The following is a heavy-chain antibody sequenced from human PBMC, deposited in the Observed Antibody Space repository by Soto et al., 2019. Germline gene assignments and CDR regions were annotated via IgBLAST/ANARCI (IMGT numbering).Heavy chain of an antibody. Sequence: GGSLRLSWAASGFTFSSYSMNWVRQAPGKGLEWVSSISSSSSYIYYADSVKGRFTISRDNAKNSLYLQMNSLRAEDTAVYYCARSYCSSTSCYAKYYYYYMDVWGKGTTVTVSS. D-gene: IGHD2-2*01. J-gene: IGHJ6*03. V-gene: IGHV3-21*01. CDR2: ISSSSSYI. CDR1: GFTFSSYS. CDR3: ARSYCSSTSCYAKYYYYYMDV.